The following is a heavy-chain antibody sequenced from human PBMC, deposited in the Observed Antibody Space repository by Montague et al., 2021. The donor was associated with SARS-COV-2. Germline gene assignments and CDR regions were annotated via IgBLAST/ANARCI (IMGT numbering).Heavy chain of an antibody. CDR3: ARGGLAGGNYDIWSFSYTSPLDY. D-gene: IGHD3-3*01. J-gene: IGHJ4*02. CDR2: INHRGST. CDR1: GGTFSAHS. Sequence: SETLSLTCAVYGGTFSAHSRSWVRQSPGKGLEWIGEINHRGSTTYMSSLKSRVTMSVDTSKNQFSLKLSSVTAADTAIYYCARGGLAGGNYDIWSFSYTSPLDYWGQGTLVTVSS. V-gene: IGHV4-34*01.